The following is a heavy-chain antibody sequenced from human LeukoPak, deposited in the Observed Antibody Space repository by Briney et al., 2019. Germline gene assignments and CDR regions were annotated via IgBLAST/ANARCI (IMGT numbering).Heavy chain of an antibody. D-gene: IGHD1-7*01. V-gene: IGHV4-61*02. CDR2: IYTSGST. J-gene: IGHJ4*02. CDR1: GGSISSGSYY. Sequence: SQTLSLTCTVSGGSISSGSYYWSWIRQPAGKGLEWIGRIYTSGSTNSNPSLKSRVTISVDTSKNQFSLKLSSVTAADTAVYYCARALNWNYGYFDYWGQGTLVTVSS. CDR3: ARALNWNYGYFDY.